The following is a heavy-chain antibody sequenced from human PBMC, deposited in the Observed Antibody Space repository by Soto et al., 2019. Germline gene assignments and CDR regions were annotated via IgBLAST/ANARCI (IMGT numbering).Heavy chain of an antibody. D-gene: IGHD3-9*01. Sequence: QLQLQESGPGLVEPSQHLSLTCTVSGGSITRAGHSWGWVRQSPGKGLEWIGYSYHSGRSYYNPSLQSRVTISVDRSKAQFYMTRTSVTAAYYAVYFCARARYYDWCFDLWGLGTPVTVSS. CDR3: ARARYYDWCFDL. CDR1: GGSITRAGHS. J-gene: IGHJ4*02. V-gene: IGHV4-30-2*06. CDR2: SYHSGRS.